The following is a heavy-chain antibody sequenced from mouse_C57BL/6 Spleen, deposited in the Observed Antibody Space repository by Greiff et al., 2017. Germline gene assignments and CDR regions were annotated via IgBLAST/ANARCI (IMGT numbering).Heavy chain of an antibody. J-gene: IGHJ4*01. D-gene: IGHD3-1*01. CDR1: GFTFSSYG. Sequence: EVQLQESGGDLVKPGGSLKLSCAASGFTFSSYGMSWVRQTPDKRLEWVATISSGGSYTYYPDSVKGRFTISRDNAKNTLYLQMSSLKSEDTAMYYCARQGTSSGYYAMDYWGQGTSVTVSS. CDR3: ARQGTSSGYYAMDY. CDR2: ISSGGSYT. V-gene: IGHV5-6*01.